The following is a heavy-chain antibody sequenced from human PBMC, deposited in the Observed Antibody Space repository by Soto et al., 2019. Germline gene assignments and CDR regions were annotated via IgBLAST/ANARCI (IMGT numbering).Heavy chain of an antibody. CDR1: GGSITRGDYY. V-gene: IGHV4-30-4*01. CDR2: IYYRAMP. CDR3: ARDSGYSSGTSVNHYLDY. J-gene: IGHJ4*01. Sequence: PSETLSLTCNVSGGSITRGDYYWSWLRQPPGKGLEWIGYIYYRAMPYYNPSLKSRVTISVDTSKNQFSLSMTSVTAADTAVYYCARDSGYSSGTSVNHYLDYWGHGTLVTVSS. D-gene: IGHD3-10*01.